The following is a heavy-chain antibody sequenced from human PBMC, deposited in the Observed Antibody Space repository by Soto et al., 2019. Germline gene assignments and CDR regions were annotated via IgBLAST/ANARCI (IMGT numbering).Heavy chain of an antibody. V-gene: IGHV1-69*06. CDR2: IIPIFGTA. Sequence: GASVKVSCKASGGIFSSYAISWVRQAPGQGLEWMGGIIPIFGTANYAQKFQGRVTIIADKSTSTAYMELSSPRSEDTAVYYCAAPSFFSYKGYFDYWGQGTLVTVSS. CDR3: AAPSFFSYKGYFDY. D-gene: IGHD1-1*01. CDR1: GGIFSSYA. J-gene: IGHJ4*02.